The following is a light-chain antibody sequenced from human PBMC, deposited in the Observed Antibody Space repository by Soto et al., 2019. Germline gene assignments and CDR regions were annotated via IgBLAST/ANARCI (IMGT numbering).Light chain of an antibody. CDR3: CSYAGSYV. Sequence: QSVLTQPGSVCGSPGQSVTISCTGTSSDVGGYNYVSWYQQHPGKAPKLMIYDVSKRPSGVPDRFSGSKSGNTASLTISGLQAEDEADYYCCSYAGSYVFGTGTKVTVL. CDR2: DVS. V-gene: IGLV2-11*01. J-gene: IGLJ1*01. CDR1: SSDVGGYNY.